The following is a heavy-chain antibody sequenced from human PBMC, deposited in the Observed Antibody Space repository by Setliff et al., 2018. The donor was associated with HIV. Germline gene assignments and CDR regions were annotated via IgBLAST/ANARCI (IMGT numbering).Heavy chain of an antibody. CDR1: GYTFTTYG. Sequence: GASVKVSCKASGYTFTTYGVNWVRLAPGQGLEWMGWINSYNGNTKFAQKFQGRVTMTTDTSTTTAFMELRSLKADDTGIYYCSRSGVPPYNCYWMDVWGQGTTVTVSS. D-gene: IGHD3-10*01. J-gene: IGHJ6*02. V-gene: IGHV1-18*04. CDR3: SRSGVPPYNCYWMDV. CDR2: INSYNGNT.